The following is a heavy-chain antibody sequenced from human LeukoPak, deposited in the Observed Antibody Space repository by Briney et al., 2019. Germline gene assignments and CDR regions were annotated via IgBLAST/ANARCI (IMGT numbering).Heavy chain of an antibody. CDR3: ASMVRGVITYFDY. J-gene: IGHJ4*02. CDR2: IYYSGST. V-gene: IGHV4-39*07. Sequence: SETLSLTCTVSGGSISSSSYYWGWLRQPPGKGLEWIGSIYYSGSTYYNPSLKSRVTISVDTSKNQFSLKLGSVTAADTAVYYCASMVRGVITYFDYWGQGTLVTVSS. CDR1: GGSISSSSYY. D-gene: IGHD3-10*01.